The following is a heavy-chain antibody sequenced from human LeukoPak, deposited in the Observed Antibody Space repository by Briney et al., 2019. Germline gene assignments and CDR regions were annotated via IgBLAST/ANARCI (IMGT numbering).Heavy chain of an antibody. CDR3: ARERYDSSGPAGFDP. D-gene: IGHD3-22*01. CDR2: ISSSSSYI. Sequence: PGGSLRLSCAASGFTFSSYSMNWVRQAPGKGLEWVSSISSSSSYIYYADSVKGRFTISRDNAKNSLYLQMNSLRAEDTAVYYCARERYDSSGPAGFDPWGQGTLVTVSS. CDR1: GFTFSSYS. J-gene: IGHJ5*02. V-gene: IGHV3-21*01.